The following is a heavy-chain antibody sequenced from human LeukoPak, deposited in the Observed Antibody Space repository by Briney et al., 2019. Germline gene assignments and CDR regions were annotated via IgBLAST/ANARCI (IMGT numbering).Heavy chain of an antibody. D-gene: IGHD2-2*01. CDR1: GGSISSYY. CDR3: ARALGYCSSTSCLYYYYYYMDV. J-gene: IGHJ6*03. V-gene: IGHV4-59*01. CDR2: IYYSGST. Sequence: SETLSLTCTVSGGSISSYYWSWIRQPPGKGLEWIGYIYYSGSTNYNPSLKSRVTISVATSKNQFSLKLSSVTAADTAVYYCARALGYCSSTSCLYYYYYYMDVWGKGTTVTVSS.